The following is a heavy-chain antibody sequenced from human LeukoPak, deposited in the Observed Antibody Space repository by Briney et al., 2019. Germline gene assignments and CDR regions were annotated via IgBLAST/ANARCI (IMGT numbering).Heavy chain of an antibody. D-gene: IGHD4-17*01. Sequence: SETLSLTCTVSGGSVSSGSYYWSWIRQPPGKGLEWIGYIYYSGNTNYNPSLKSRVTISVDTSKNQFSLKLSSVTAADTAVYYCARHVDYVFNFDYWGQGTLVTVSS. J-gene: IGHJ4*02. CDR1: GGSVSSGSYY. CDR2: IYYSGNT. CDR3: ARHVDYVFNFDY. V-gene: IGHV4-61*01.